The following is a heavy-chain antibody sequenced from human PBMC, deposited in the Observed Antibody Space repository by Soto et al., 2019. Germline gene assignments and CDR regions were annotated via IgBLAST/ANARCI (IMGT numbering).Heavy chain of an antibody. J-gene: IGHJ2*01. V-gene: IGHV2-26*01. CDR2: IFSNDEK. CDR3: ARIPLGSGYHYNWYFDL. D-gene: IGHD3-16*02. Sequence: QVTLKESGPVLVKPTETLTLTCTVSGFSLSNTRMGVNWIRQPPGKALEWLAYIFSNDEKSYHTSLKSRLPISKDTPQSPGVLTLTNVAPVDTATYYCARIPLGSGYHYNWYFDLWGRGTLVTVSS. CDR1: GFSLSNTRMG.